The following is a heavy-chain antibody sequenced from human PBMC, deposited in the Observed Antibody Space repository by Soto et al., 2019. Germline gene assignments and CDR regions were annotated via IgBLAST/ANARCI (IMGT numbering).Heavy chain of an antibody. CDR1: GGTFSSYT. D-gene: IGHD3-16*02. CDR2: IIPILGIA. CDR3: ARERGLPLGELSA. Sequence: ASVKVSCKASGGTFSSYTISWVRQAPGQGLEWMGRIIPILGIANYAQKFQGRVTITADKSTSTAYMELSSLRSEDTAVYYCARERGLPLGELSAWGQGTLVTVSS. V-gene: IGHV1-69*04. J-gene: IGHJ5*02.